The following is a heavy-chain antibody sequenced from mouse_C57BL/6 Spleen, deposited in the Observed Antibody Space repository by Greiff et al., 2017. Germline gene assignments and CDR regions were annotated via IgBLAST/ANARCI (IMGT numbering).Heavy chain of an antibody. Sequence: QVQLQQPGAELVKPGASVKLSCKASGYTFTSYWMHGVKQRPGRGLEWIGRIDPNSGGTKYNEKFKGKATLTVDNPSSTAYMQCSSLTSEDSAVYYCARGDDGSSYYAMDYWGQGTSVTGSS. D-gene: IGHD1-1*01. CDR1: GYTFTSYW. CDR3: ARGDDGSSYYAMDY. V-gene: IGHV1-72*01. CDR2: IDPNSGGT. J-gene: IGHJ4*01.